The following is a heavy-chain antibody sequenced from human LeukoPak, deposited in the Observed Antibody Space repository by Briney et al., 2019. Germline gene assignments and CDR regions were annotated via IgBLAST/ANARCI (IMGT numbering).Heavy chain of an antibody. V-gene: IGHV1-2*02. D-gene: IGHD3-3*01. CDR1: KYTFTAYY. J-gene: IGHJ3*02. Sequence: ASVKVSCKASKYTFTAYYLHWVRQAPGQGLEWMGSINPNSGATNYAQKFQGRVTMTRDTSISTAYMELSRLKSDDTAVYYCARHTTIFGVAIIDIWGQGTMVTVSS. CDR2: INPNSGAT. CDR3: ARHTTIFGVAIIDI.